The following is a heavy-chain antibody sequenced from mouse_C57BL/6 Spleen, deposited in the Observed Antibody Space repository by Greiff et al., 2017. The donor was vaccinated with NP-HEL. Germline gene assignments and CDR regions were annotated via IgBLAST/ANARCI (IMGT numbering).Heavy chain of an antibody. V-gene: IGHV14-3*01. Sequence: EVKVVESVAELVRPGASVKLSCTASGFNIKNTYMHWVKQRPEQGLEWIGRIDPANGNTKYAPKFQGKATITADTSSNTAYLQLSSLTSEDTAIYYCARGEDYGNYLFAYWGQGTLVTVSA. CDR1: GFNIKNTY. CDR3: ARGEDYGNYLFAY. CDR2: IDPANGNT. D-gene: IGHD2-1*01. J-gene: IGHJ3*01.